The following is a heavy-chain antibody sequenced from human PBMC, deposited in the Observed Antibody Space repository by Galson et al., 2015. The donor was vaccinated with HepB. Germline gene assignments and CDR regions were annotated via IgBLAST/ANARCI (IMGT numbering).Heavy chain of an antibody. Sequence: SLRLSCAASGFTFSSYAMHWVRQAPGKGLEWVAVISYDGSNKYYADSVKGRFTISRDNSKNTLYLQMNSLRAEDTAVYYCAREAAYRYSGSYFDYWGQGTLVTVSS. D-gene: IGHD1-26*01. J-gene: IGHJ4*02. CDR2: ISYDGSNK. V-gene: IGHV3-30-3*01. CDR1: GFTFSSYA. CDR3: AREAAYRYSGSYFDY.